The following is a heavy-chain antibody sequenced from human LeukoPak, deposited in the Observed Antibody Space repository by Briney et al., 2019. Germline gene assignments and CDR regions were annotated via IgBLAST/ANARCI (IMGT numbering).Heavy chain of an antibody. Sequence: PGGSLRLSCAASGFTFSTCEMNWVRQAPGKGLEWVSYITSSGSIIYYADSVKGRFTISRDNAKNSLYLQMNSLRAEDTGIYYCARTHPDSSGYEPFDQWGQGTLVTVSS. CDR1: GFTFSTCE. CDR2: ITSSGSII. V-gene: IGHV3-48*03. J-gene: IGHJ4*02. D-gene: IGHD3-22*01. CDR3: ARTHPDSSGYEPFDQ.